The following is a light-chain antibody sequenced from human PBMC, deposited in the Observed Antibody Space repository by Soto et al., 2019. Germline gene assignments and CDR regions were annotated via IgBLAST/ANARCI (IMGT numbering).Light chain of an antibody. Sequence: DIQMTQSPSSLSASVGDRVTITCRASEGISSYLNWYQLKPGTAPKLLIYAASNLQSGVPPRFSGSGSGKDFTLTIAALQPDDFATYHCHQSFSSPRTFGQGTKVDI. CDR1: EGISSY. CDR2: AAS. V-gene: IGKV1-39*01. CDR3: HQSFSSPRT. J-gene: IGKJ1*01.